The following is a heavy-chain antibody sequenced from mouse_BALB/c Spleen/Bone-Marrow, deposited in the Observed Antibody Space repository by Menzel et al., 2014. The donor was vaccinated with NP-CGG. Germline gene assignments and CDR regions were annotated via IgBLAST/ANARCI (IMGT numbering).Heavy chain of an antibody. Sequence: VQLQQSEPELVKPGASVKMSCKASGYTFTSYVMHWVKQKPGQGLEWIGYINPYNDGTKYNEKFKGMATLTSDRSSSTAYMELSSLTSEDSAVYYCAKGGNYRYDFDYWGQGTTLTVSS. V-gene: IGHV1-14*01. CDR1: GYTFTSYV. CDR3: AKGGNYRYDFDY. CDR2: INPYNDGT. D-gene: IGHD2-14*01. J-gene: IGHJ2*01.